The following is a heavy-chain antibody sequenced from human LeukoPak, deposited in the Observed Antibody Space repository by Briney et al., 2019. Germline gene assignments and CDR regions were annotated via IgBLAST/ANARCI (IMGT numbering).Heavy chain of an antibody. J-gene: IGHJ6*03. Sequence: KPSETLSLTCTVSGGSISSYYWSWIRRPPGKGLEWIGSMYHSGSTYYNPSLKSRVTISVDTSKNQFSLKMSSVTAADTAVYYCARHLRYYYYMDVWGKGTTVSVSS. CDR2: MYHSGST. CDR3: ARHLRYYYYMDV. CDR1: GGSISSYY. V-gene: IGHV4-59*08.